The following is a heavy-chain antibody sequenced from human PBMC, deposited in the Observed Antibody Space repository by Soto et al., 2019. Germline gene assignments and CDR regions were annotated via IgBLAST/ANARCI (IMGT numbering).Heavy chain of an antibody. J-gene: IGHJ6*02. Sequence: QMQLVQSGPEVKKPGTSVKVSCKASGFTFSHSAVQWVRQARGQRLEWIGWIVGNGGNTNFAQKFQERVTITRDMSTHTVYMELSRLRPEDAALYYCAANPGYTSGWYGASTSYYYGMDVWGQGTTVSVP. V-gene: IGHV1-58*01. CDR3: AANPGYTSGWYGASTSYYYGMDV. D-gene: IGHD6-19*01. CDR2: IVGNGGNT. CDR1: GFTFSHSA.